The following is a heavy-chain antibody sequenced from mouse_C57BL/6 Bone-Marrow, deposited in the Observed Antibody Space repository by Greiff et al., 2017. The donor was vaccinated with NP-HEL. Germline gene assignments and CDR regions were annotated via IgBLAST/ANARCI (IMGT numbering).Heavy chain of an antibody. J-gene: IGHJ2*01. CDR1: GYTFTNYW. D-gene: IGHD4-1*01. CDR3: ARSWPNPLDY. CDR2: IYPGGGYT. V-gene: IGHV1-63*01. Sequence: VQLQQSGAELVRPGTSVKMSCKASGYTFTNYWIGWAKQRPGHGLEWIGVIYPGGGYTNYNEKFKGKATLTADKSSSTAYMQFSSLTSEDSAIYYCARSWPNPLDYWGQGTTLTVSS.